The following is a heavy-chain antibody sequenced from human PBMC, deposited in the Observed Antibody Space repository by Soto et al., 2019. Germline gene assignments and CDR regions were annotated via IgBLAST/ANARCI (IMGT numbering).Heavy chain of an antibody. CDR1: GYTFTSYG. Sequence: QVQLVQSGAEVKKPGASVKVSCKASGYTFTSYGISWVRQAPGQGLEWMGWISAYNGNTNYAQKLQGRVTMTTDTXXSTAXXEVXXXXSXXTXXXXXXXXXXXXSDYXGQGTLVTVSS. CDR2: ISAYNGNT. CDR3: XXXXXXXSDY. J-gene: IGHJ4*02. V-gene: IGHV1-18*01.